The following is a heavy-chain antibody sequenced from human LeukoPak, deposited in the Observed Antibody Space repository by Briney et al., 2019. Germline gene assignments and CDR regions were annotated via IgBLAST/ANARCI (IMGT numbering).Heavy chain of an antibody. CDR1: GFTFSSDW. CDR2: INSDESST. Sequence: GGSLRLSCAASGFTFSSDWMHWVRQAPGKGLVWVSRINSDESSTSYADSVKGRFTISRDNAKDSLYLQMNGLRAEDTAVYYCARHPLGTLWFGEVRRDYYMDVWGKGTTVTVSS. J-gene: IGHJ6*03. V-gene: IGHV3-74*01. D-gene: IGHD3-10*01. CDR3: ARHPLGTLWFGEVRRDYYMDV.